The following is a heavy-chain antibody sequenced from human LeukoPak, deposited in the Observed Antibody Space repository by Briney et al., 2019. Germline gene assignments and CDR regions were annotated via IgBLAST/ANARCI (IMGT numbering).Heavy chain of an antibody. V-gene: IGHV3-43*02. D-gene: IGHD5-12*01. CDR1: GFTFDDYA. Sequence: PGGSLRLSCAASGFTFDDYAMQLVRQAPGKGLEWVSLISGDGGSTYYADSVKGRFTISRDNSKNSLYLQMNSLRTEDTALYYCAKDMSGYSGYDYWGQGTLVTVSS. CDR2: ISGDGGST. CDR3: AKDMSGYSGYDY. J-gene: IGHJ4*02.